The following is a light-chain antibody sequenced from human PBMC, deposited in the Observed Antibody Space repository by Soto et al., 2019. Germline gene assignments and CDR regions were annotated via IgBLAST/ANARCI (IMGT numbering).Light chain of an antibody. CDR1: QSVGSN. Sequence: EIVMTQSPATLSVSPGERATLSCRASQSVGSNLAWYQQRPGQAPRVLIYGASTRATGIPDRFRGSGSGTEFTLTISSLQSEDFAVYFCQQYDNWLTFGGGTKVEIK. CDR2: GAS. CDR3: QQYDNWLT. J-gene: IGKJ4*01. V-gene: IGKV3-15*01.